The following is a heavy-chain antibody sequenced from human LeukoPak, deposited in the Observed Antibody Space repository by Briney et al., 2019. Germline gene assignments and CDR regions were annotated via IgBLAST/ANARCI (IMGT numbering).Heavy chain of an antibody. Sequence: QPGGSLRLSCAASGFTFSSYGMSWVRQAPGKGLEWVSAISGSGGSTYYADSVKGRFTISRDNSKNTLYLQMNSLTAEDTAVYYCARFSRSAESYWGQGTLVTVSS. V-gene: IGHV3-23*01. J-gene: IGHJ4*02. D-gene: IGHD2-15*01. CDR1: GFTFSSYG. CDR2: ISGSGGST. CDR3: ARFSRSAESY.